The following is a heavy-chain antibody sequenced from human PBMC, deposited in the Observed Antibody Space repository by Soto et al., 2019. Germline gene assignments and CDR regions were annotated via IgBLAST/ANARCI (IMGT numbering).Heavy chain of an antibody. J-gene: IGHJ4*02. V-gene: IGHV1-18*01. Sequence: ASVKVSCKASGYTFTSYGISWVRQAPGQGLEWMGWISAYNGNTNYAQKLQGRVTMTTDTSTSTAHMELRSLRSDDTAVYYCARIRDSSGYSPAPRPPDFDSWGQGTLVTSPQ. D-gene: IGHD3-22*01. CDR1: GYTFTSYG. CDR2: ISAYNGNT. CDR3: ARIRDSSGYSPAPRPPDFDS.